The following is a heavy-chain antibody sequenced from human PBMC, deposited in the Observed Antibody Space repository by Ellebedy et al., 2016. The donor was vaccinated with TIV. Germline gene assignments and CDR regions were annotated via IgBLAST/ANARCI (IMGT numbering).Heavy chain of an antibody. CDR3: ARATSGFDY. Sequence: GESLKISCAASGFTFSSHDMHWVRQPTGKGLEWVSGITSAGDTYYLSSVKGRFIISRDSAKNSLYLQMNSLRAEDTAVYYCARATSGFDYWGQGALATASS. CDR1: GFTFSSHD. CDR2: ITSAGDT. V-gene: IGHV3-13*01. D-gene: IGHD5-24*01. J-gene: IGHJ4*02.